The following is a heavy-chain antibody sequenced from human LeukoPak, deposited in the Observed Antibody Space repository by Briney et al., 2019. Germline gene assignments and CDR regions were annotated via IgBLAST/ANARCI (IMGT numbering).Heavy chain of an antibody. CDR1: GFTFSNYW. V-gene: IGHV3-7*01. Sequence: GGSLRLSCAASGFTFSNYWMSWVRQAPGKGLEWESNIKQDGSEKYYVDSVKGRFTISRDNAKNSLYLQVNSLRAEDTAVYYCARDLDGGDYWGQGTLVTVSS. CDR3: ARDLDGGDY. J-gene: IGHJ4*02. D-gene: IGHD2-15*01. CDR2: IKQDGSEK.